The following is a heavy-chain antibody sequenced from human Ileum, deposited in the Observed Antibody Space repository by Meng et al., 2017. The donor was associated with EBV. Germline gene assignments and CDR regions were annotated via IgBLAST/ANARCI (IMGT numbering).Heavy chain of an antibody. CDR3: AKGRAGNWFDP. Sequence: VELVGSGGGLVQPGGSLRLSCAASGFIFNNYAMSWVRQTPGKGLEWVSAISGGADSTYYVHSVEGRFTISRDNSKNTLYLQMNSLRAEDSAVYYCAKGRAGNWFDPWGQGTLVTASS. J-gene: IGHJ5*02. CDR1: GFIFNNYA. CDR2: ISGGADST. V-gene: IGHV3-23*04.